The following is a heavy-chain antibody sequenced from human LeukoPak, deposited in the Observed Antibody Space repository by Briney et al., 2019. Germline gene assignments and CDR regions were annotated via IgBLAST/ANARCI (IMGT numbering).Heavy chain of an antibody. CDR3: AKEPVAGGPQDF. D-gene: IGHD6-13*01. Sequence: GGSLRLSCAASGFTFSSYGMHWVRQAPGKGLEWVAFIRYDGSNKYYADSVKGRFTISRDNAKNTLYLQMNSLRVEDTAVYYCAKEPVAGGPQDFWGQGALVTVSS. CDR2: IRYDGSNK. J-gene: IGHJ4*02. CDR1: GFTFSSYG. V-gene: IGHV3-30*02.